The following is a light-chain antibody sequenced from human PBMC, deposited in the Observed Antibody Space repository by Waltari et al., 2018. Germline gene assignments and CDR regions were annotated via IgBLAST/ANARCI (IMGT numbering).Light chain of an antibody. CDR3: QQSSNWPYT. CDR2: YAS. CDR1: QTVRSY. V-gene: IGKV3-11*01. J-gene: IGKJ2*01. Sequence: EIVLTQSPATLSLSPGERATLSCRASQTVRSYLAWYQQKPGQAPRLLIFYASSRAPGIPAKFSGSGSGTDFTLTVSNREPEDFAVYYCQQSSNWPYTFGQGTRVEIK.